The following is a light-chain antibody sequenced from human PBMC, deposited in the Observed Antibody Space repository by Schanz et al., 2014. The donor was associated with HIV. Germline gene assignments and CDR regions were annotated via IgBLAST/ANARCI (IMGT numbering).Light chain of an antibody. Sequence: QSVLAQPPSASGTPGQRVVISCSGSGSNIGSNFVYWFQQFPGTAPRLLIYKNNQRPSGVPDRFSGSKSGTSASLAITGLQAEDEADYYCQSYDNNLGGSGVFGGGTKLTVL. CDR3: QSYDNNLGGSGV. CDR1: GSNIGSNF. J-gene: IGLJ3*02. CDR2: KNN. V-gene: IGLV1-47*01.